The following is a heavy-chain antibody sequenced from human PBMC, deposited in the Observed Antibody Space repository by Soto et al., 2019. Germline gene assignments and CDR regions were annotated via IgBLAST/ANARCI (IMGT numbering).Heavy chain of an antibody. D-gene: IGHD4-17*01. J-gene: IGHJ3*02. V-gene: IGHV3-53*01. CDR1: EFTVSSNY. CDR2: IYSGGST. Sequence: EVQLVESGGGLIQPGGSLRLSCAASEFTVSSNYMSWVRQAPGKGLEWVSVIYSGGSTYYADSVMGRFTISRDNSKNTLYLQMNSLRAEDTTVYYCARGQDYGDYSYAFDIWGQGTMVTVSS. CDR3: ARGQDYGDYSYAFDI.